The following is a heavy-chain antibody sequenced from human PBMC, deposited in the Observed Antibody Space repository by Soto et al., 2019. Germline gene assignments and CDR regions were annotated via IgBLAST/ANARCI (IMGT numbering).Heavy chain of an antibody. V-gene: IGHV1-58*01. D-gene: IGHD3-3*01. J-gene: IGHJ6*02. CDR1: CFTFTSSS. CDR2: LVVGIGNT. Sequence: SVKGSFKASCFTFTSSSVQWVRQARGQRLEWIGWLVVGIGNTNYAQKFQERVTITRDMSTSTAYMEMSSLRSEDTAVYYWAAGARWSGYSGDVWGQGTPVTV. CDR3: AAGARWSGYSGDV.